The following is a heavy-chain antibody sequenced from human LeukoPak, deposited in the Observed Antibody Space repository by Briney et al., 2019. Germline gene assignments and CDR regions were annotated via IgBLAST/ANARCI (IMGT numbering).Heavy chain of an antibody. J-gene: IGHJ6*02. D-gene: IGHD3-22*01. CDR2: ISSSSSYI. CDR1: GFTFSSYS. V-gene: IGHV3-21*01. Sequence: GGSLRLSCAASGFTFSSYSMNWVRQAPGKGLEWVSSISSSSSYIYYAVSVKGRFTISRDNAKNSLYLQMNSLRAEDTAVYYCARDRKDSSGYHSSGMDVWGQGTTVTVSS. CDR3: ARDRKDSSGYHSSGMDV.